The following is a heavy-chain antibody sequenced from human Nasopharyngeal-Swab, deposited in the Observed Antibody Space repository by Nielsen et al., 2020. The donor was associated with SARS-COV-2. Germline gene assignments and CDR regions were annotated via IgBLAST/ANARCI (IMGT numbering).Heavy chain of an antibody. D-gene: IGHD3-22*01. CDR1: GFTFTNAW. CDR3: TTALFTYYYDSSGYYYVDY. Sequence: GESLKISCAASGFTFTNAWMSWVRQAPGKGLEWVGRIKSKTDGGTTDYAAPVKGRFTISRDDSKNTLYLQMNSLKTADTAVYYCTTALFTYYYDSSGYYYVDYWGQGTLVTVSS. V-gene: IGHV3-15*01. CDR2: IKSKTDGGTT. J-gene: IGHJ4*02.